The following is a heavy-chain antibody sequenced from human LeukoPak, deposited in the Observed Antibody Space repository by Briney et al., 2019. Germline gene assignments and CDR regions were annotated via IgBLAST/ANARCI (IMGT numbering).Heavy chain of an antibody. Sequence: SETLSLTCAVSGGSVSSDSYYWSWIRQPPGKGLEWIGYIYYTGSTNYNPSLKSRVTISVDTSKNQFSLKLSSVTAADTAVYYCAGLDRNGNNYYDCWGQGTLVTVSS. D-gene: IGHD5-24*01. CDR1: GGSVSSDSYY. CDR3: AGLDRNGNNYYDC. CDR2: IYYTGST. V-gene: IGHV4-61*01. J-gene: IGHJ4*02.